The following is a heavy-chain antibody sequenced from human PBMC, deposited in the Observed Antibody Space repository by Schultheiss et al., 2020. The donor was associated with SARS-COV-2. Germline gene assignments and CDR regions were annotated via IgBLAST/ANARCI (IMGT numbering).Heavy chain of an antibody. J-gene: IGHJ4*02. CDR2: ISSSGSNT. Sequence: GGSLRLSCAASGFTFSSYTMSWVRQAPGKGLEWVSAISSSGSNTYYADSVKGRFTISRDNSKNTLYLQMSSLRAEDTAVYYCAKLLRYFDWDPLDYWGQGTLVTVSS. CDR1: GFTFSSYT. V-gene: IGHV3-23*01. D-gene: IGHD3-9*01. CDR3: AKLLRYFDWDPLDY.